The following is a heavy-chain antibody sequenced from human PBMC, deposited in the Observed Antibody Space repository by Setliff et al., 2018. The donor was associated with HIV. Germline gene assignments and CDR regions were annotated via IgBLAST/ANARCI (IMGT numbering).Heavy chain of an antibody. D-gene: IGHD5-18*01. Sequence: PSETLSLTCTVSGGSISSGGYYWSWIRQHPGKGLEWIGYIYYSGSTNYNPSLKSRVTISVDTSKNQFSLKLSPVTAADTAVYYCARGSRGYSYAYYYYYMDVWGKGTTVTVSS. J-gene: IGHJ6*03. CDR3: ARGSRGYSYAYYYYYMDV. V-gene: IGHV4-61*08. CDR1: GGSISSGGYY. CDR2: IYYSGST.